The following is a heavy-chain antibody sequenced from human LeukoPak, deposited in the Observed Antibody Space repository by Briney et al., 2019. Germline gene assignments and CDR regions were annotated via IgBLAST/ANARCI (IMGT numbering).Heavy chain of an antibody. CDR3: VGGVRGVIEAFDI. D-gene: IGHD3-10*01. Sequence: PGGSLRLSCAASGFTVSSNYMSWVRQAPGKGLERVSVIYSGGSTYYADSVKGRFTISRDNSKNTLYLQMNSLRAEDTAVYYCVGGVRGVIEAFDIWGQGTLVTVSS. CDR2: IYSGGST. J-gene: IGHJ1*01. CDR1: GFTVSSNY. V-gene: IGHV3-53*01.